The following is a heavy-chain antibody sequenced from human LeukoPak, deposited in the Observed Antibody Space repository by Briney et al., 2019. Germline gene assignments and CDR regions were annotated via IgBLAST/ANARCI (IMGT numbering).Heavy chain of an antibody. CDR3: ARGIWSARTVDYYLDY. Sequence: GAPVNVSCKASGYTFSNYAIHWVRQAPGQRFEWMGWINAGNGHTKYSQNFQGRVTITRDSSASTAYMELSSLTSEDTAVYYCARGIWSARTVDYYLDYWGQGTLVTVSS. CDR2: INAGNGHT. D-gene: IGHD2-21*01. J-gene: IGHJ4*02. CDR1: GYTFSNYA. V-gene: IGHV1-3*01.